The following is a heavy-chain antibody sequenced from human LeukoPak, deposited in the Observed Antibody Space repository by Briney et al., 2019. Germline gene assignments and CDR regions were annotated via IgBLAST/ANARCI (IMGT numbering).Heavy chain of an antibody. CDR2: ISGSGGST. J-gene: IGHJ4*02. CDR3: AREEEWYASGTYYKGFDS. D-gene: IGHD3-10*01. CDR1: GFTFSSYA. V-gene: IGHV3-23*01. Sequence: GGSLRLSCAASGFTFSSYAMSWVRQAPGKGLEWISAISGSGGSTYYADSVKGRFTISRDNSKNTLYLQMNSLRADDTAVYYCAREEEWYASGTYYKGFDSWGQGTLVTVSS.